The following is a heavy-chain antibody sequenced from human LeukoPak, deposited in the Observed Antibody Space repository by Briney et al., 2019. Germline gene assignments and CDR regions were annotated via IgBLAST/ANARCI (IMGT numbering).Heavy chain of an antibody. CDR2: ISWNSGSI. CDR1: VFTFDEYV. V-gene: IGHV3-9*01. D-gene: IGHD6-6*01. J-gene: IGHJ6*03. Sequence: GGSLRLSCAASVFTFDEYVMHWVRQAPGKGLEGVSGISWNSGSIGYADSVKGRFTISRDNAKNSLYLQIYLQMNSLRPEDTALYYCAKGGKYGMYYYMDVWGKGTTVTVSS. CDR3: AKGGKYGMYYYMDV.